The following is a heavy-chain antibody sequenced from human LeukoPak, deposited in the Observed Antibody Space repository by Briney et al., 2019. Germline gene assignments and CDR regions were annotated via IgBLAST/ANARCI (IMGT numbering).Heavy chain of an antibody. Sequence: ASVKVSCKASGYTFTSYGISWVRQAPGQGLEWMGWISAYNGNTNYAQKFQGRVTMTRDTSISTAYMELSRLRSDDTAVYYCARGRFNYDNNGYSSFYHWGQGTLVTVSS. CDR2: ISAYNGNT. CDR1: GYTFTSYG. D-gene: IGHD3-22*01. CDR3: ARGRFNYDNNGYSSFYH. J-gene: IGHJ4*02. V-gene: IGHV1-18*01.